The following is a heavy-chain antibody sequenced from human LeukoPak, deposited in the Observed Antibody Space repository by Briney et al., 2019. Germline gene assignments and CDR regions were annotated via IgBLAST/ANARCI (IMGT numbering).Heavy chain of an antibody. D-gene: IGHD6-19*01. V-gene: IGHV4-59*08. CDR2: IYNGRNT. CDR3: AQTTGWPGFDF. J-gene: IGHJ4*02. CDR1: GASTSDKY. Sequence: SETLSLTCSASGASTSDKYWSWIRQSPGRTREWIGHIYNGRNTKYNPSLTSRVTISVDTSKNQFSLSLTSVTAADTAMYYCAQTTGWPGFDFWGPGALVTVSS.